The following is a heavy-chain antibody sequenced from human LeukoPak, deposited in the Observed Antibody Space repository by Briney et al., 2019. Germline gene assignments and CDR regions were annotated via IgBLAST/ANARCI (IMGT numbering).Heavy chain of an antibody. CDR3: ARAPQYDYVWGSYRPYFDY. J-gene: IGHJ4*02. CDR1: GGSFSGYY. D-gene: IGHD3-16*02. CDR2: INHSGST. V-gene: IGHV4-34*01. Sequence: SETLSLTCAVYGGSFSGYYWSWIRQPPGKGLEWIGEINHSGSTNYNPSLKSRVTISADTSKNQFSLKLSSVTAADTAVYYCARAPQYDYVWGSYRPYFDYWGQGTLVTVSS.